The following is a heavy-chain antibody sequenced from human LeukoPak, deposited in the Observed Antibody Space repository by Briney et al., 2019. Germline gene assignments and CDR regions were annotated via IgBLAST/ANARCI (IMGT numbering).Heavy chain of an antibody. CDR2: IYPGDSDT. CDR3: ARAPSKYSYGGYYFDY. D-gene: IGHD5-18*01. V-gene: IGHV5-51*01. J-gene: IGHJ4*02. Sequence: GESLKISCKGSGYSFTSYWIGWVRQMPGKGLEWMGIIYPGDSDTRYSPSFQGQVTISADKSISTAYLQWSSLKASDTAMYYCARAPSKYSYGGYYFDYWGQGTLVTVSS. CDR1: GYSFTSYW.